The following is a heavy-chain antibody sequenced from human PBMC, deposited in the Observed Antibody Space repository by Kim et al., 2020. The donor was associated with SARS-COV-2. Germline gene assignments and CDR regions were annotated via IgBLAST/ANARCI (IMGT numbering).Heavy chain of an antibody. CDR2: ISAYNGNT. CDR1: GYTFTSYG. Sequence: ASVKVSCKASGYTFTSYGISWVRQAPGQGLEWMGWISAYNGNTNYAQKLQGRVTMTTDTSTSTAYMELRSLRSDDTAVYYCASMVEPSYDSSGYYDYWGQGTLVTVSS. CDR3: ASMVEPSYDSSGYYDY. D-gene: IGHD3-22*01. J-gene: IGHJ4*02. V-gene: IGHV1-18*01.